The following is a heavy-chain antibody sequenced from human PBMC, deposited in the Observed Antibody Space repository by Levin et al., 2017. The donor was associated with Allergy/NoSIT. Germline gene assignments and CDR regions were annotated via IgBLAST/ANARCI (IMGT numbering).Heavy chain of an antibody. D-gene: IGHD6-6*01. V-gene: IGHV3-21*01. CDR1: GFNFKTYS. Sequence: GGSLRLSCAASGFNFKTYSMNWVRQAPGKGPEWVSYISPTSSYIYYADSVTGRFTISRDNAKNSLYLQMNSLRAEDTAVYYCARDGQHATSSGAFDLWGQGTMVTVSS. CDR3: ARDGQHATSSGAFDL. CDR2: ISPTSSYI. J-gene: IGHJ3*01.